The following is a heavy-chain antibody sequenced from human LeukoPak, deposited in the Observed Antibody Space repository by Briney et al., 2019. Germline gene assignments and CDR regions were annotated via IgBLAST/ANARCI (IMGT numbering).Heavy chain of an antibody. D-gene: IGHD4/OR15-4a*01. J-gene: IGHJ4*02. Sequence: GGSLRLSCTASGFTFSTYSMNWVRQAPGKGLEWVSYISIGSTYVYYADSVKDRFTVSRDNAKNSLVLQMNSLRAEDTAVYYCARGASGATALDFWGQGTLVTVSS. CDR3: ARGASGATALDF. CDR1: GFTFSTYS. V-gene: IGHV3-21*01. CDR2: ISIGSTYV.